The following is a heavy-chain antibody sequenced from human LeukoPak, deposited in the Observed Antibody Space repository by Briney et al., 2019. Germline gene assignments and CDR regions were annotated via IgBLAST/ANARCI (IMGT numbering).Heavy chain of an antibody. D-gene: IGHD2-8*01. V-gene: IGHV3-7*01. CDR3: AIPPASYCTSSTCVFVY. CDR1: GFTFSSYW. Sequence: PGGSLRLSCAASGFTFSSYWMSWVRQAPGKGLEWVANIKQDGSEKYYVGSVKGRFTISRDNAKNSLYLQMNNLGAEDTAVYYCAIPPASYCTSSTCVFVYWGQGPVVSVSS. CDR2: IKQDGSEK. J-gene: IGHJ4*02.